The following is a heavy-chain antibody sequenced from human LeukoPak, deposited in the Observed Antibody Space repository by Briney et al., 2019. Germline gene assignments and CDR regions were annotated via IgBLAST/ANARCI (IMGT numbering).Heavy chain of an antibody. CDR2: MNPNSGNT. J-gene: IGHJ6*02. CDR3: ARKLAMDV. V-gene: IGHV1-8*01. CDR1: GYTFTTYD. Sequence: GASVKVSCKASGYTFTTYDINWVRQATGQGLEWMGWMNPNSGNTGYAQKFRGRVTVTRNTSISTAYMELTSLRSEDTATYFCARKLAMDVWGQGTTVTVSS.